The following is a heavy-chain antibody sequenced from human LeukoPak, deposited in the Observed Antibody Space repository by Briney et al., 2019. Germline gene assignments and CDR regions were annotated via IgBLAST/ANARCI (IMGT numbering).Heavy chain of an antibody. CDR1: GYTFTNFG. CDR3: ARQTDYYYMDV. Sequence: SVKVSCKASGYTFTNFGISWVRQAPGQGLEWMGGIIPIFGTANYAQKFQGRVTITADKSTSTAYMELSSLRSEDTAVYYCARQTDYYYMDVWGKGTTVTVSS. V-gene: IGHV1-69*06. CDR2: IIPIFGTA. J-gene: IGHJ6*03.